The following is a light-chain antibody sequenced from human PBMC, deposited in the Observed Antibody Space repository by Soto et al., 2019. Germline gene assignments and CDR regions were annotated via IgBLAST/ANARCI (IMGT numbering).Light chain of an antibody. V-gene: IGLV2-14*01. Sequence: QSVLTQPASVSGSPEQSITVSCTGTSSDVGSYTYISWYQQHPGKAPKVMIHDVSIRPSGVSNRFSGSKSCNTASLTISGLQPGDVFDCYCDSYPCRSTYVFGTGTKVPS. CDR1: SSDVGSYTY. CDR3: DSYPCRSTYV. CDR2: DVS. J-gene: IGLJ1*01.